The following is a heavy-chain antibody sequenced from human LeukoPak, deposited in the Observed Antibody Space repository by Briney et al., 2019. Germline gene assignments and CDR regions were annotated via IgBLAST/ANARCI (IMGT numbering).Heavy chain of an antibody. CDR1: GFTFSSYS. CDR2: ISSSSSYI. J-gene: IGHJ4*02. CDR3: ASRSFGVLSGYFDY. Sequence: GGSLRLSCAASGFTFSSYSMNWVRQAPGKGLEWVSSISSSSSYIYYADSVKGRFTISRDNAKNSLYLQMNSLRAEDTAVYYCASRSFGVLSGYFDYWGQGTLVTVSS. D-gene: IGHD3-10*01. V-gene: IGHV3-21*01.